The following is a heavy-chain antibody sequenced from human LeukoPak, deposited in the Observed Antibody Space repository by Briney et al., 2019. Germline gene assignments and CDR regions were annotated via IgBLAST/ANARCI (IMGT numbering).Heavy chain of an antibody. CDR1: GFTFSSYS. V-gene: IGHV3-21*01. J-gene: IGHJ6*02. CDR2: ISSSSSYI. D-gene: IGHD3-10*01. CDR3: ARDLLELLWFGELLQNYYYYGMDV. Sequence: GGSLRLSCAASGFTFSSYSMNWVRQAPGKGLEWVSSISSSSSYIYYADSVKGRFTISRDNAKNSLYLQMNSLRAEDTAVYYCARDLLELLWFGELLQNYYYYGMDVWGQGTTVTVSS.